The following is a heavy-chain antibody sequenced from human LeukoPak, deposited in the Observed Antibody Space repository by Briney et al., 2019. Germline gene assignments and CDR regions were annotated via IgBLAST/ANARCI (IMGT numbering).Heavy chain of an antibody. CDR3: ARDNIVVVAATKAHYFDY. V-gene: IGHV4-38-2*02. Sequence: TSETLSLTCTVSGYSISSGYYWGWIRQPPGKGLEWIGSIYHSGSTYYNPSLKSRVTISVDTSKNQFSLKLSSVTAADTAVYYCARDNIVVVAATKAHYFDYWGQGTLVTVSS. J-gene: IGHJ4*02. CDR2: IYHSGST. D-gene: IGHD2-15*01. CDR1: GYSISSGYY.